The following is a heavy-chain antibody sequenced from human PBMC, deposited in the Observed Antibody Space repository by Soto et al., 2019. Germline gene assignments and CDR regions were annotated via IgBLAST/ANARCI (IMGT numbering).Heavy chain of an antibody. D-gene: IGHD3-16*01. V-gene: IGHV1-8*01. CDR3: ARMETFGSLNWFDT. J-gene: IGHJ5*02. Sequence: ASVKVSCKASGYSFTNNDVSWVRQATGQGLEWMGWMNPGSGDTGYAQKFQGRVTMTRDISTATAYMELSSLRSDDTATYYCARMETFGSLNWFDTWGQGTLVTVSS. CDR1: GYSFTNND. CDR2: MNPGSGDT.